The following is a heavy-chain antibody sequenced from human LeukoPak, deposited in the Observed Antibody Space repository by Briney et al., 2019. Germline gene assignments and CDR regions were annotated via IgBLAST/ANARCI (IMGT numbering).Heavy chain of an antibody. CDR3: ARETITGTPTG. CDR2: ISSSSSYI. D-gene: IGHD1-20*01. Sequence: TGRSLRLSCAASGFTFSSYSMNWVRQAPGKGLEWVSSISSSSSYIYYADSVKGRFTISRDNAKNSLYLQMNSLRAEDTAVYYCARETITGTPTGWGQGTLVTVSS. V-gene: IGHV3-21*01. CDR1: GFTFSSYS. J-gene: IGHJ4*02.